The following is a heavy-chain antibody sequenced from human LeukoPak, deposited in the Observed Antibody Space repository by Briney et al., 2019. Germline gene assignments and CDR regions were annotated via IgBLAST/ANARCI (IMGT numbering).Heavy chain of an antibody. J-gene: IGHJ4*02. CDR1: GGSLSGYY. Sequence: NSSETLSLTCAVYGGSLSGYYWSWIRQPPGKGLEWIGDISHSGFTNYYPSLKSRVTISVDTSKNQFSLKLSSVTAADTAVYYCARHRAGTTDPLDYWGQGTLVTVSS. D-gene: IGHD1-1*01. V-gene: IGHV4-34*01. CDR2: ISHSGFT. CDR3: ARHRAGTTDPLDY.